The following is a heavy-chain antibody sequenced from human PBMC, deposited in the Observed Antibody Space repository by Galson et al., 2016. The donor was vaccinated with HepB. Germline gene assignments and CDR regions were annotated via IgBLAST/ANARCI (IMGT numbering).Heavy chain of an antibody. CDR3: ARGRLTRASWYYFDY. D-gene: IGHD6-13*01. J-gene: IGHJ4*02. V-gene: IGHV2-70*01. CDR2: IDWDDDK. Sequence: PALVKPTQTLTLTCTFSGFSLSTSAMCVNWIRQPPGKALEWLALIDWDDDKYYSTSLKTRLTISKDTSKNQVVLTMTNLDPVETATYYCARGRLTRASWYYFDYWGQGIMVTVSS. CDR1: GFSLSTSAMC.